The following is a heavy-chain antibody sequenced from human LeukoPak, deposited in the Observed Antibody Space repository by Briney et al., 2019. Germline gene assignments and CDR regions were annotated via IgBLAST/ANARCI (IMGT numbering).Heavy chain of an antibody. D-gene: IGHD3-3*01. CDR1: GYSFTSYG. Sequence: ASVKVSCKASGYSFTSYGLSWVRQAPGQGLEWMGWISAYNGNTNYVQKLQGRVTMTTDTSTSTAYMELRSLRSDDTAVYYCAAVFGVVSNYWGQGTLVTVSS. J-gene: IGHJ4*02. CDR2: ISAYNGNT. CDR3: AAVFGVVSNY. V-gene: IGHV1-18*01.